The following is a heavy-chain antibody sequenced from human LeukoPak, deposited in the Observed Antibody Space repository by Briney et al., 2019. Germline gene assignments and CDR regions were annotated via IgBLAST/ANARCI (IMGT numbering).Heavy chain of an antibody. CDR3: ARRAYYYGSGSYVY. D-gene: IGHD3-10*01. V-gene: IGHV4-34*01. CDR1: GGSFSGYY. Sequence: NPSETLSLTCAVYGGSFSGYYWSWIRQPPGKGLEWIGEINHSGSTNYNPSLKSRVTISVDTSKNQFSLKLSSVTAADTAVYYCARRAYYYGSGSYVYWGQGTLVTVSS. J-gene: IGHJ4*02. CDR2: INHSGST.